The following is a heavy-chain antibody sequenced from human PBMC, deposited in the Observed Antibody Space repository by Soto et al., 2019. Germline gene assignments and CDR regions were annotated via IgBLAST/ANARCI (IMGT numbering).Heavy chain of an antibody. CDR3: ARDKDWAFDY. D-gene: IGHD3-9*01. V-gene: IGHV3-48*04. J-gene: IGHJ4*02. Sequence: EVPLVESGGGLVQPGGSLRLSCVASGFTFSSYSMVWVRQAPGKGLEWISYIFATSTTIYYADSVKGRFTVSRDNTQNSLFLLMNSLRAEDTAMYYCARDKDWAFDYWGQGTLVTVSS. CDR1: GFTFSSYS. CDR2: IFATSTTI.